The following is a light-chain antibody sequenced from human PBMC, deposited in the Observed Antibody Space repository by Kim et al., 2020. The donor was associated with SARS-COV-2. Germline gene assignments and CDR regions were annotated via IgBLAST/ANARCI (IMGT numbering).Light chain of an antibody. J-gene: IGKJ1*01. Sequence: ANVGDRVPITCRASQSISNCLAWYQQKPGKDPRLLIYKASNLESGVPSTFSGSGSGTEFTLTISSLQPDDFATYYCQQCNDYPWTFGQGTKVEIK. CDR1: QSISNC. CDR2: KAS. CDR3: QQCNDYPWT. V-gene: IGKV1-5*03.